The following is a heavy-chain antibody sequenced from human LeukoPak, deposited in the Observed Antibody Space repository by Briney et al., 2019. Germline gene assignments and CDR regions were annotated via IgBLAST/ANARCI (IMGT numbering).Heavy chain of an antibody. CDR1: GNTLTELS. CDR3: ATAPKVAWGNYRYTDC. Sequence: ASVKVSCKVSGNTLTELSMHWVRQAPGKGLEWMGGFDPEDGETIYAQRFQGRVTLTEDTSTDTAYMELSSLTSEDSAVYYCATAPKVAWGNYRYTDCWGQGTLVTVSS. V-gene: IGHV1-24*01. CDR2: FDPEDGET. D-gene: IGHD3-16*02. J-gene: IGHJ4*02.